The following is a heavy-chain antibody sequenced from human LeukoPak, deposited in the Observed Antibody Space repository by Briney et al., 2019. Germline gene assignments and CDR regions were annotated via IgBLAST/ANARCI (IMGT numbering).Heavy chain of an antibody. D-gene: IGHD3-16*01. CDR2: INHSGST. CDR1: GGSFSGSY. CDR3: TRSPPPGATAYGVVDL. J-gene: IGHJ4*02. Sequence: PSETLSPTCAVYGGSFSGSYWSWIRQPPGKGLEWIGEINHSGSTNYNPSLKSRVTISIDTSKNQFSLKLRSVTAADTAVYYCTRSPPPGATAYGVVDLWGQGTLVTVSS. V-gene: IGHV4-34*01.